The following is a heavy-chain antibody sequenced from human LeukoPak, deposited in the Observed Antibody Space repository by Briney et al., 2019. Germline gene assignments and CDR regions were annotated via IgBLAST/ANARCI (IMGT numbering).Heavy chain of an antibody. CDR2: IYHSGST. J-gene: IGHJ3*02. D-gene: IGHD7-27*01. CDR1: GGSISSGDYY. V-gene: IGHV4-30-4*08. CDR3: ARNWGPPNDAFDM. Sequence: PSQTLSLTCTVSGGSISSGDYYWSWIRQPPGKPLEWIGSIYHSGSTYYNPSLQNRATISVDTSKNHFSLKLSSVTAADTAVYYCARNWGPPNDAFDMWGQGAMVTVSS.